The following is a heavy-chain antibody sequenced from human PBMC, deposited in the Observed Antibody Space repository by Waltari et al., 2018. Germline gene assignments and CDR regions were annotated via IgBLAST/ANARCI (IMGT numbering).Heavy chain of an antibody. CDR1: GGSISSSSYY. CDR3: ARTYDFWSGYYTNDAFDI. Sequence: QLQLQESGPGLVKPSETLSLTCTVSGGSISSSSYYWGWIRQPPGKGLAWIGSIDYSGSTYYNPSLKSRVTISVDTSKNQFSLKLSSVTAADTAVYYCARTYDFWSGYYTNDAFDIWGQGTMVTVSS. D-gene: IGHD3-3*01. J-gene: IGHJ3*02. V-gene: IGHV4-39*01. CDR2: IDYSGST.